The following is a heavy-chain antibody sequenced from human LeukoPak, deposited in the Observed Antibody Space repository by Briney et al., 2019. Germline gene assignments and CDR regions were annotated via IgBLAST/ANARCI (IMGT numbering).Heavy chain of an antibody. CDR1: GYTFTGYY. Sequence: ASVKVSCKASGYTFTGYYMHWVRQAPGQGLEWMGWINPNSGGTNYAQKFQGRVTMTIDTSISTAYMELSRLRSDDTAVYYCARELTTVTTFEYFQHWGQGTLVTVSS. J-gene: IGHJ1*01. CDR3: ARELTTVTTFEYFQH. D-gene: IGHD4-17*01. CDR2: INPNSGGT. V-gene: IGHV1-2*02.